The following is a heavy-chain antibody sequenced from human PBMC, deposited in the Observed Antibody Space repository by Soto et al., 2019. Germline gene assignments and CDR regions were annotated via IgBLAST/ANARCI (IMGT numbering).Heavy chain of an antibody. CDR1: GYTFTSYG. Sequence: GASVKVSCKTSGYTFTSYGISWVRQAPGQGLEWMGWISAYNGNTNYAQKLQGRVTMTTDTSTSTAYMELRSLRSDDTAVYYCARGGDPRIIAAAGTCDYWGQGTLVTVSS. J-gene: IGHJ4*02. CDR2: ISAYNGNT. D-gene: IGHD6-13*01. CDR3: ARGGDPRIIAAAGTCDY. V-gene: IGHV1-18*01.